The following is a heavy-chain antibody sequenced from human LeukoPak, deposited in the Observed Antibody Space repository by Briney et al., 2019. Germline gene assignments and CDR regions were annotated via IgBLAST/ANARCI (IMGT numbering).Heavy chain of an antibody. CDR3: ARVGRYCSGGSCYDDDAFDI. CDR1: GYIFTSYW. J-gene: IGHJ3*02. D-gene: IGHD2-15*01. Sequence: GESLKISCKGSGYIFTSYWIGWVREMRRKGLEWKGMIYPGDSDTTYSPSFQGQVTFSADKSISPAYLQWSSLQASDTAMYYCARVGRYCSGGSCYDDDAFDIWGQGTMVTVSS. CDR2: IYPGDSDT. V-gene: IGHV5-51*01.